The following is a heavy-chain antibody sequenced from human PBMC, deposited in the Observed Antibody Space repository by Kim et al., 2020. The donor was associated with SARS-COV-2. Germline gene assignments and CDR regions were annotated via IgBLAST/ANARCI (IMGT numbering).Heavy chain of an antibody. D-gene: IGHD6-19*01. J-gene: IGHJ6*02. Sequence: ASVKVSCRASGSAVTAYDINWVRQAPGQGLEWMGWVTPSSGDTAYARTLQGRVTMTRDTSINTVYMELRGLRPEDTAVYFCAGGRTGWWHYPALGVWGQGTTITVSS. CDR2: VTPSSGDT. CDR1: GSAVTAYD. V-gene: IGHV1-8*01. CDR3: AGGRTGWWHYPALGV.